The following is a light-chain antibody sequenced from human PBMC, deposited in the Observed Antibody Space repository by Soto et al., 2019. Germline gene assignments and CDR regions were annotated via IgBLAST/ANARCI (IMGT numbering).Light chain of an antibody. V-gene: IGLV2-11*01. CDR1: SSDVGGYNY. CDR3: CSYAGSYTGV. CDR2: DVS. J-gene: IGLJ1*01. Sequence: QSALTQPRSVSGSPGQSVTISCTGTSSDVGGYNYVSWYQQHPGKAPKLMIYDVSKRPSGVPDRFSGSKSGNTPSLTISGLQAEDEADYYCCSYAGSYTGVFGTGTKVTVL.